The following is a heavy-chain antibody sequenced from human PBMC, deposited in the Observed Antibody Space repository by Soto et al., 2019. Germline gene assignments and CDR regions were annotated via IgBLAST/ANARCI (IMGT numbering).Heavy chain of an antibody. CDR3: ARGLNEVGGCWFDP. CDR1: GFIFRNYA. V-gene: IGHV3-23*01. D-gene: IGHD3-10*01. CDR2: ITGSGDTT. J-gene: IGHJ5*02. Sequence: EERLLESGGGVVRPGGSLRLSCAASGFIFRNYAMSWVRQAPGKGPEWVAGITGSGDTTYYAHSVKGRFTISRDNSKNTQDMQINSLRDEDTAVYYCARGLNEVGGCWFDPWGQGTLVTVSS.